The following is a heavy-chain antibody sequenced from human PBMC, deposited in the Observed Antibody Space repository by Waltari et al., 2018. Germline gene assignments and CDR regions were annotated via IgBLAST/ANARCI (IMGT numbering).Heavy chain of an antibody. V-gene: IGHV4-34*01. J-gene: IGHJ6*02. D-gene: IGHD4-4*01. CDR2: INHSGIT. CDR3: ARDPLQSGPYYYYYGMDV. CDR1: GGSFSGYY. Sequence: QVQLQQWGAGLLKPSETLSLTCAVYGGSFSGYYWSWIRQPPGKGLEWIGEINHSGITTDNPSLKRRVTISVDTSKNQCALKLSSVTAADTAVYYCARDPLQSGPYYYYYGMDVWGQGTTVTVSS.